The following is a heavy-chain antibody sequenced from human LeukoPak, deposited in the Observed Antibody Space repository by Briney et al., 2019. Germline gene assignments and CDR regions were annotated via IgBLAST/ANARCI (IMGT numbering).Heavy chain of an antibody. J-gene: IGHJ6*03. CDR3: ARDQPSSYYDILTGYYRVGYYYYYMDV. CDR1: GYTFTTYG. D-gene: IGHD3-9*01. Sequence: GASVKVSCKASGYTFTTYGISWVRQAPGQGLEWMGWISAYNGNTNYAQKLQGRVTMTTDTSTSTAYMELRSLRSDDTAVYYCARDQPSSYYDILTGYYRVGYYYYYMDVWGKGTTVTISS. CDR2: ISAYNGNT. V-gene: IGHV1-18*01.